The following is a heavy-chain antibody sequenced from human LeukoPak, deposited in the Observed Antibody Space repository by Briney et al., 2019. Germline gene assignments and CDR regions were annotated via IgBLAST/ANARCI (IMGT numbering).Heavy chain of an antibody. Sequence: SETLSLTCTVSGGSISSGSYYWSWIRQPAGKGLEWIGRIYTSGSTNYNPSLKSRVTISVDTSKNQFSLKLSSVTAADTAVYYCARDAGHQLSRRNYYAMDVWGQGTTVTVSS. CDR3: ARDAGHQLSRRNYYAMDV. J-gene: IGHJ6*02. V-gene: IGHV4-61*02. D-gene: IGHD1-1*01. CDR1: GGSISSGSYY. CDR2: IYTSGST.